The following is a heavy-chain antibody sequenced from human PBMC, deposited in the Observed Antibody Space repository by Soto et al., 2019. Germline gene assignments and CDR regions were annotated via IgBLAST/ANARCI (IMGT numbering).Heavy chain of an antibody. D-gene: IGHD3-16*01. V-gene: IGHV4-30-2*01. Sequence: PSETLSLTCAVSGGSISTGGYSWSWIRQPPGKGLEWIGYSYHSGSTYYNPSLKSRVTISVDRSKNQFSLKLSSVTAADTAVYYCARGDNRAGEMGGMDVWGQGTTVTVS. CDR1: GGSISTGGYS. CDR2: SYHSGST. J-gene: IGHJ6*02. CDR3: ARGDNRAGEMGGMDV.